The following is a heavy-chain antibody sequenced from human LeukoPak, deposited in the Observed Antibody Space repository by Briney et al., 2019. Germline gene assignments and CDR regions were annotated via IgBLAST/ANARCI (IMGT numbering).Heavy chain of an antibody. V-gene: IGHV3-7*01. J-gene: IGHJ4*02. Sequence: GGSLRLSCAASGFTFSSYWMHWVRQAPGKGLEWVANIKQDGSEKYYVDSVKGRFTISRDNAKNSLYLQMNNLRAEDTAVYSCVRDGDTSGYTNWGQGTLVTVSS. CDR3: VRDGDTSGYTN. D-gene: IGHD3-22*01. CDR2: IKQDGSEK. CDR1: GFTFSSYW.